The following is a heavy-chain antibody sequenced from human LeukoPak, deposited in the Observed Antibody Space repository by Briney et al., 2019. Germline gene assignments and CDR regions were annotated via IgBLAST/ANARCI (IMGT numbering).Heavy chain of an antibody. CDR2: IYYSGST. Sequence: SETLSLTCTVSGGSISSYYWSWIRQPPGKGLEWIGYIYYSGSTNYNPSLKSRVTISVDTSKNQFSLKLSSVTAADTAVYYCARGYGYISSWLDYWGQGTLVTVSS. D-gene: IGHD6-13*01. CDR1: GGSISSYY. J-gene: IGHJ4*02. CDR3: ARGYGYISSWLDY. V-gene: IGHV4-59*12.